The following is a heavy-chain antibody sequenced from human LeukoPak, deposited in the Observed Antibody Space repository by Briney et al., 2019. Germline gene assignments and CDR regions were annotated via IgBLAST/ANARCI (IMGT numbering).Heavy chain of an antibody. CDR1: GFTFSSYA. Sequence: GGSLRLYCAASGFTFSSYAMRWVRQAPGKGLEWVSAISGSGGSTYYADSVKGRFTISRDNSKNTLYLQMNSLRAEDTAVYYCAKDARGGVYYDSSGYYRWGQGTLVTVSS. D-gene: IGHD3-22*01. J-gene: IGHJ4*02. CDR2: ISGSGGST. CDR3: AKDARGGVYYDSSGYYR. V-gene: IGHV3-23*01.